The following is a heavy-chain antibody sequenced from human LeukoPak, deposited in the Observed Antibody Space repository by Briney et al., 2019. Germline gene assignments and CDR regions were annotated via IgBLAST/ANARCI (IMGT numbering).Heavy chain of an antibody. D-gene: IGHD2-15*01. CDR2: ISGSGTTI. Sequence: GGSLRLSCAASGFTFSRYEMIWVRQAPGKGLEWVSYISGSGTTIYYADSVKGRFTISRDNAKNSLYLQMNSLRAEDTAVHYCARGDCSDGTCYPGDNWGQGTLVTVSS. CDR1: GFTFSRYE. CDR3: ARGDCSDGTCYPGDN. J-gene: IGHJ4*02. V-gene: IGHV3-48*03.